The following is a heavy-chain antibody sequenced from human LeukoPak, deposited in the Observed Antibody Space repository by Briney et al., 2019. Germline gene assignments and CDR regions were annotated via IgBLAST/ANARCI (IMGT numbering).Heavy chain of an antibody. CDR3: ARVSTYYYDSSGYYRFDY. CDR1: GGSISSGGYY. V-gene: IGHV4-31*03. Sequence: SQTLSLTCTVSGGSISSGGYYWSWIRQHPGKGLEWIGYIYYSGSTYYNPSLKSRVTISVDTSKNQFSLELSSVTAADTAVYYCARVSTYYYDSSGYYRFDYWGQGTLVTVSS. D-gene: IGHD3-22*01. CDR2: IYYSGST. J-gene: IGHJ4*02.